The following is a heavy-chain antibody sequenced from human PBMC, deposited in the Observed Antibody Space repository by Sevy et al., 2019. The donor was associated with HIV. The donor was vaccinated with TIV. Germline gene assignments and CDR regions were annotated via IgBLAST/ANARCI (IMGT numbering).Heavy chain of an antibody. Sequence: GGSLRLSCAASGFVFSSFWMSWVRQAPGKGLEWVANIKVDGSEKYYVDSVKGRFTISRDNAKNSLYLQMNSLRAEDTAVYYCARGATVPDFWGQRTLVTVSS. CDR2: IKVDGSEK. CDR1: GFVFSSFW. D-gene: IGHD4-17*01. V-gene: IGHV3-7*01. CDR3: ARGATVPDF. J-gene: IGHJ4*02.